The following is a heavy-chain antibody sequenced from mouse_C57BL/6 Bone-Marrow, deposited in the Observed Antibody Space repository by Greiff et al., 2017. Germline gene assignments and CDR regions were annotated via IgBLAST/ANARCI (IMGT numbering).Heavy chain of an antibody. CDR2: FYPGSGST. J-gene: IGHJ3*01. CDR3: AVHEVQAFLSYCNSAGVAY. Sequence: VQLQQPGAELVKPGASVKLSCKASGYTFTEYTIHWVKQRPGQGLEWIGWFYPGSGSTKYNEKFKDKATLTVDQSSSTVYMELSRLTSEDSAVYCCAVHEVQAFLSYCNSAGVAYWGQGTLVTVSA. D-gene: IGHD1-1*01. V-gene: IGHV1-62-2*01. CDR1: GYTFTEYT.